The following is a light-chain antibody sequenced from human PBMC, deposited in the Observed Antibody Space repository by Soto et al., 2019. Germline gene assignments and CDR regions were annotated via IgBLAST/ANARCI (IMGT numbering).Light chain of an antibody. Sequence: IVLTQSPGTLSLYPGARATLSCRASQSVSSSYLAWYQQKPGQAPRLLIYGASSRATGIPDRFSGSGSGTDFTLTISRLEPEDFAVYYCQQYGSSPQTFGQGTKVDIK. V-gene: IGKV3-20*01. J-gene: IGKJ1*01. CDR2: GAS. CDR1: QSVSSSY. CDR3: QQYGSSPQT.